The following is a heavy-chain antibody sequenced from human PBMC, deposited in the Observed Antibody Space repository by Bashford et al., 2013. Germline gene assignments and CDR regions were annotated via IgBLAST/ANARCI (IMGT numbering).Heavy chain of an antibody. J-gene: IGHJ6*02. CDR2: SITVGAP. CDR3: ARDGSVRTIFGVVRALHYRGGMDV. Sequence: SETLSLTCTVSGGSISSYYWSWIRQPQGRDWSGLGISITVGAPTTTLLKSRVTISVDTSKNQFSLKLSSVTAADTAVYYCARDGSVRTIFGVVRALHYRGGMDVWGQGTTVTVSS. V-gene: IGHV4-59*01. D-gene: IGHD3-3*01. CDR1: GGSISSYY.